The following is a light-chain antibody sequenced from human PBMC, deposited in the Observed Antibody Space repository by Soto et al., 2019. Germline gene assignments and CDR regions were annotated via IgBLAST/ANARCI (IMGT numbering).Light chain of an antibody. J-gene: IGKJ4*01. CDR1: QGISSY. Sequence: IQLIQSPSSLSASVGDRVTITCRASQGISSYLAWYQQKPGKAPKLLIYAASTLQSGVPSRFSGSGSGTDFTLTISSLQPEDFASYYCQQLNSSPLTFGGGTKVEMK. CDR2: AAS. V-gene: IGKV1-9*01. CDR3: QQLNSSPLT.